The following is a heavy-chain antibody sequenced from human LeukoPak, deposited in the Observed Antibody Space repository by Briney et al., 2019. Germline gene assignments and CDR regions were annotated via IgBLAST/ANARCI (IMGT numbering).Heavy chain of an antibody. CDR2: IYYSGCT. CDR3: ARQPFSTGTPDY. D-gene: IGHD2-8*02. V-gene: IGHV4-59*01. CDR1: GGSISSYY. J-gene: IGHJ4*02. Sequence: SETLSLTCTVSGGSISSYYWSWIRQPPGKGLKWIGYIYYSGCTNYNPSLKSRVTISVDTSKNQFSLKLSSVTAADTAVYYRARQPFSTGTPDYWGQGTLVTVSS.